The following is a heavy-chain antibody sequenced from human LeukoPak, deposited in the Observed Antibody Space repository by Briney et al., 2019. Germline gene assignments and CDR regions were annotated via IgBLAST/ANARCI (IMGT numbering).Heavy chain of an antibody. V-gene: IGHV3-21*01. Sequence: GGSPRLSCAASGFTFSSYFMNWVRQAPGKGLEWVSSISSSSSYIYYADSVKGRFTISRDNAKNSLYLQMSSLRAEDTAVYYCARDSSASSMVRGVLGYWGQGTLVTVSS. CDR3: ARDSSASSMVRGVLGY. J-gene: IGHJ4*02. CDR2: ISSSSSYI. D-gene: IGHD3-10*01. CDR1: GFTFSSYF.